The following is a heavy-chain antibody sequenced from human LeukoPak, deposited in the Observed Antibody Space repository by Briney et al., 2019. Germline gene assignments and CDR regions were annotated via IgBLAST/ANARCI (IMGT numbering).Heavy chain of an antibody. CDR3: AKDQRDDILTGYYDYYFDY. D-gene: IGHD3-9*01. Sequence: PGRSLRLSCAASGLTFSSYGMHWVRQAPGKGLEWVAVISYDGSNKYYADSVKGRFTISRDNSKNTLYLQMNSLRAEDTAVYYCAKDQRDDILTGYYDYYFDYWGQGTLVTVSS. CDR2: ISYDGSNK. J-gene: IGHJ4*02. V-gene: IGHV3-30*18. CDR1: GLTFSSYG.